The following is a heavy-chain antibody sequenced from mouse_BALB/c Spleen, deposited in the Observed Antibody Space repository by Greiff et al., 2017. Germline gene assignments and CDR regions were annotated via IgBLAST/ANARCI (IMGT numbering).Heavy chain of an antibody. D-gene: IGHD1-2*01. CDR2: IRNKANGYTT. Sequence: EVKLVESGGGLVQPGGSLRLSCAPSGFTFTDYYMSWVRQPPGKALEWLGFIRNKANGYTTEYSASVKGRFTISRDNSQSILYLQMNTLRAEDSATYYCARVITTATDAMDYWGQGTSVTVSS. J-gene: IGHJ4*01. CDR3: ARVITTATDAMDY. CDR1: GFTFTDYY. V-gene: IGHV7-3*02.